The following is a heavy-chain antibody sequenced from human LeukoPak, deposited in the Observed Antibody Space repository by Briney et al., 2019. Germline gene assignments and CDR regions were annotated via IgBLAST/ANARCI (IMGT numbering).Heavy chain of an antibody. CDR1: GFTFSSYG. CDR3: AKDQGGAMVITPYFDY. D-gene: IGHD3-22*01. J-gene: IGHJ4*02. Sequence: PGGSLRLSCAASGFTFSSYGMHWVRQAPGKGLEWVAFIRYDGSNKYYAYSVKGRFTISRDNSKNTLYLQMNSLRAEDTAVYYCAKDQGGAMVITPYFDYWGQGTLVTVSS. V-gene: IGHV3-30*02. CDR2: IRYDGSNK.